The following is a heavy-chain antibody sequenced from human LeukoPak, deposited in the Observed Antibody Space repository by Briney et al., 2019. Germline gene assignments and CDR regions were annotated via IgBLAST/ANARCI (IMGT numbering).Heavy chain of an antibody. J-gene: IGHJ5*02. CDR1: GFTVSSNY. CDR3: ARDHIAAAGRWFDP. Sequence: GGSLRLSCAASGFTVSSNYMSWVRQAPGKGLEWVSVIYSGGSTYYADSVKGRFTISRDNSKNTLYLQMNSLRAEDTAVYYCARDHIAAAGRWFDPWGQGTLVTVSS. D-gene: IGHD6-13*01. CDR2: IYSGGST. V-gene: IGHV3-66*01.